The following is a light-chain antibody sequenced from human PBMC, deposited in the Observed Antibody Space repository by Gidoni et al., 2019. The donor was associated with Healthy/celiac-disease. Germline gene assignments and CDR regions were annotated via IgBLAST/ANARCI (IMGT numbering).Light chain of an antibody. CDR1: NIGSKS. CDR2: DDS. CDR3: QVWDSSSDPSYV. J-gene: IGLJ1*01. Sequence: YVLPQPPSVSVAPGKTARITCGGNNIGSKSVHWYQQEPGQAPVVVVYDDSDRPSGIPERFSGSNSGNTATLTISRVEAGDEADYYCQVWDSSSDPSYVFGTGTKVTVL. V-gene: IGLV3-21*03.